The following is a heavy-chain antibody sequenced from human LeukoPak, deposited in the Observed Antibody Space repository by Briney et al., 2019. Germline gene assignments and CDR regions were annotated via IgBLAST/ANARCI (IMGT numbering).Heavy chain of an antibody. CDR1: RFTFSGYG. CDR2: IRYDGSNK. Sequence: PGGSLRLSSAASRFTFSGYGMHSVRQAPGKGLEWGAFIRYDGSNKYYADSVKGRFTISRENSKNTLYLQMNSLRAEDTAVYYCGRARFMDVWGKGTTVTVSS. V-gene: IGHV3-30*02. CDR3: GRARFMDV. J-gene: IGHJ6*03.